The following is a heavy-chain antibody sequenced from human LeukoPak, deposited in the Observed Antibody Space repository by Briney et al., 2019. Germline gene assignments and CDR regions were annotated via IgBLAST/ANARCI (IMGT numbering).Heavy chain of an antibody. CDR2: IYTSGST. CDR3: ARGTRVMASDY. Sequence: SETLSLTCTVSGGSISSGSYYWSWIRQPAGKGLEWIGRIYTSGSTNYNPSLKSRVTISVDTSKNQFSLKLSSVTAADTAVYYCARGTRVMASDYWGQGTLVTVSS. CDR1: GGSISSGSYY. V-gene: IGHV4-61*02. J-gene: IGHJ4*02. D-gene: IGHD2-21*01.